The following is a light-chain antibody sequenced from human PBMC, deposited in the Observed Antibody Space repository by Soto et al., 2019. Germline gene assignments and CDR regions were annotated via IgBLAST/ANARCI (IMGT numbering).Light chain of an antibody. CDR1: SSDLGSYNY. CDR3: SAYTGSTLV. CDR2: EVN. Sequence: QSVLTQPASVSGSPGQSITISCTGTSSDLGSYNYVSWYRQHPGKAPKVLLYEVNNRPSGVSNRFSGSKSGNTASLTISGLQAEDGADYYCSAYTGSTLVFGGGTKLTVL. J-gene: IGLJ3*02. V-gene: IGLV2-14*03.